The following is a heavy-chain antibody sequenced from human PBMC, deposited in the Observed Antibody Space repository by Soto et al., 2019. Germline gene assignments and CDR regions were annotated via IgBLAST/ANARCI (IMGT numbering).Heavy chain of an antibody. V-gene: IGHV4-31*03. CDR2: IYYSGST. Sequence: SETLSLTCTVSGGSISSGGYYWSWIRQHPGKGLEWIGYIYYSGSTYYNPSLKSRVTISVDTSKNQFSLKLSSVTAADTAVYYCARVQAAADSDRWFDPWGQGTLVTVSS. CDR1: GGSISSGGYY. J-gene: IGHJ5*02. CDR3: ARVQAAADSDRWFDP. D-gene: IGHD6-13*01.